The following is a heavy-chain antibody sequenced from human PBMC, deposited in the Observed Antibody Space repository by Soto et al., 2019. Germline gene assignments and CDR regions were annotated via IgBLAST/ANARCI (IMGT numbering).Heavy chain of an antibody. Sequence: HPGGSLRLSCAASGFTFSSYAMSWVRQAPGKGLEWVSAISGAGGSTYYADSVKGRFTVSRDNSKNTLYLQMNSLRAEDTAVYYCAKGFGGFRTYLYFDYWGQGTLVTVSS. D-gene: IGHD3-10*01. J-gene: IGHJ4*02. CDR3: AKGFGGFRTYLYFDY. V-gene: IGHV3-23*01. CDR1: GFTFSSYA. CDR2: ISGAGGST.